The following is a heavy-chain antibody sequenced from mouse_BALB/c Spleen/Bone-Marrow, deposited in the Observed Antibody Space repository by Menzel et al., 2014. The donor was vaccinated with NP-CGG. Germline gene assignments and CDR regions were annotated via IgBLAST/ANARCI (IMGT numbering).Heavy chain of an antibody. CDR1: GFNIKDXY. D-gene: IGHD2-14*01. J-gene: IGHJ1*01. CDR3: ASYYRYDRYFDV. V-gene: IGHV14-1*02. CDR2: IDXENGNT. Sequence: VQLQQSGAELVRPGALVKLSYKASGFNIKDXYXYWVXQRPXXGXXWIXXIDXENGNTIYDPKFQGKASITVDTSSNTAYLQLSSLTSEDTAVYYCASYYRYDRYFDVWGAGTTVTVSS.